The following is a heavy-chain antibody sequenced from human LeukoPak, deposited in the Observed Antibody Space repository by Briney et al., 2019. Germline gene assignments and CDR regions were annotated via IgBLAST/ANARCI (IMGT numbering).Heavy chain of an antibody. CDR1: GFTFSSYA. Sequence: PRGSLRLSCAASGFTFSSYAMRWVRQAPGKGLEWVAVISYDGSNKYYADSVKGRFTISRDNSKNTLYLQMNSLRAEDTAVYYCARGRGGYYFDYWGQGTLVTVSS. CDR3: ARGRGGYYFDY. J-gene: IGHJ4*02. CDR2: ISYDGSNK. V-gene: IGHV3-30-3*01. D-gene: IGHD3-10*01.